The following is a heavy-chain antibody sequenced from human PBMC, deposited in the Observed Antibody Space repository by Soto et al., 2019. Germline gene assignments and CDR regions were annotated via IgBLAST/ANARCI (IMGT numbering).Heavy chain of an antibody. CDR3: ARDSGRYCSSTSCYRYGMDV. CDR2: IYYSGTA. CDR1: GGSFSPNY. D-gene: IGHD2-2*01. V-gene: IGHV4-59*12. J-gene: IGHJ6*02. Sequence: SETLSLTCTVSGGSFSPNYWGWIRQPPGKGLEWVGYIYYSGTARHNPSLKSRVTISLDTSKNQFSLKLRSVTAADTAVYYCARDSGRYCSSTSCYRYGMDVWGQGTTVTVSS.